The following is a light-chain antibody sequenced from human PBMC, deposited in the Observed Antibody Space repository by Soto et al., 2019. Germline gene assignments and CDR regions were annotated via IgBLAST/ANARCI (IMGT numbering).Light chain of an antibody. J-gene: IGLJ2*01. V-gene: IGLV1-40*01. CDR1: SSNIGAGYD. CDR2: GNN. CDR3: QSYDSSLSGSDVV. Sequence: QSVLTQPPSVSGAPGQRDTISCTGSSSNIGAGYDVHWYQQLPGTAPKLLIYGNNNRPSGVPDRFSGSKSGTSASLAITGVQAEDEADYYCQSYDSSLSGSDVVFGGGTKVTVL.